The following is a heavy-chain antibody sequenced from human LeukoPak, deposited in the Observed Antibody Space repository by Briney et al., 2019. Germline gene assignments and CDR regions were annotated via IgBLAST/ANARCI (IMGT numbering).Heavy chain of an antibody. D-gene: IGHD5-24*01. CDR3: ARDDRDGYNYARWFDP. J-gene: IGHJ5*02. CDR1: GGSISSGDYY. CDR2: IYYSGST. Sequence: PSETLSLTCTVSGGSISSGDYYWSWIRQPPGKGLEWIGYIYYSGSTYYNPSLKSRVTISVDTSKNQFSLKLSSVTAADTAVYYCARDDRDGYNYARWFDPWGQGTLVTVSS. V-gene: IGHV4-30-4*01.